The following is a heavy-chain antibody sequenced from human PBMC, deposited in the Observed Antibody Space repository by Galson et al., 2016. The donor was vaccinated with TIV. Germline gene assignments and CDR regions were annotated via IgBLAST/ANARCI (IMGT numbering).Heavy chain of an antibody. CDR2: IKQDGSDR. V-gene: IGHV3-7*03. Sequence: SLRLSCAASQFPFSDYWMNWIRQAPGKGLEWVATIKQDGSDRYHGDSVKGRFTISRDNAKRLLYLHMSSLRVEDTAVYYCARDPLFGGMDVWGQGATVAVS. J-gene: IGHJ6*02. D-gene: IGHD3-10*02. CDR1: QFPFSDYW. CDR3: ARDPLFGGMDV.